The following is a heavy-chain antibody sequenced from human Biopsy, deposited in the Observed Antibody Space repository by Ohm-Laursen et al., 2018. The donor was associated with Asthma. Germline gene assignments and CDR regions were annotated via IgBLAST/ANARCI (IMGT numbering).Heavy chain of an antibody. D-gene: IGHD2-2*01. J-gene: IGHJ4*02. Sequence: SSVHVSCKAYGGTFSSNSINWVRQAPGQGLEWMGRIIPIFGPTNYAQKFQGRVTISADDSTSPAYMELSSLSSEDTALYYCARGPEYVRSSGALDYWGQGTLVTVSS. CDR2: IIPIFGPT. CDR3: ARGPEYVRSSGALDY. V-gene: IGHV1-69*15. CDR1: GGTFSSNS.